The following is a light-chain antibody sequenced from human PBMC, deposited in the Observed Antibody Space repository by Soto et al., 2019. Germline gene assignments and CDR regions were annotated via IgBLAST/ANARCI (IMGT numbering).Light chain of an antibody. J-gene: IGKJ2*03. CDR2: GTS. CDR3: QQYGNSPRYS. CDR1: LSVSSNS. Sequence: EVVWTQSPGTMPLSPGERVTLSCRASLSVSSNSLAWYQQKPGQAPSLLIHGTSSSDTGIPDRFSGSGSGTDFTLTISRRDREDFAVYYCQQYGNSPRYSFSKGTKLEIK. V-gene: IGKV3-20*01.